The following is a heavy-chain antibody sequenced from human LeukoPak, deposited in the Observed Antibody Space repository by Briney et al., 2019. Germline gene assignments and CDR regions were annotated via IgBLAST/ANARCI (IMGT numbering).Heavy chain of an antibody. CDR2: INHSGST. CDR1: GGSISGYY. D-gene: IGHD3-9*01. CDR3: ARTSLTVVDY. J-gene: IGHJ4*02. V-gene: IGHV4-34*01. Sequence: SETQSLTCAVYGGSISGYYWSWIRQPPGKGLEWIGEINHSGSTNYNPSLKSRVTISVDTSKNQFSLKLSSVTAADTAVYYCARTSLTVVDYWGQGTLVTVSS.